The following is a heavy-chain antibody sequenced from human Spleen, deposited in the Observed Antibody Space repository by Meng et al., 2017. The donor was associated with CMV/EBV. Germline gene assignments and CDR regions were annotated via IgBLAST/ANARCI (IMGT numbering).Heavy chain of an antibody. CDR3: ASIHEYGDYERYY. D-gene: IGHD4-17*01. CDR1: GYTFTGYY. Sequence: CKTSGYTFTGYYMRGVRQAPGQGLEWMGRINPNSGATNYAQKFQGRVTMTRDTSITTAYMVLSRLRSDDTAVYYCASIHEYGDYERYYWGQGTLVTVSS. V-gene: IGHV1-2*06. J-gene: IGHJ4*02. CDR2: INPNSGAT.